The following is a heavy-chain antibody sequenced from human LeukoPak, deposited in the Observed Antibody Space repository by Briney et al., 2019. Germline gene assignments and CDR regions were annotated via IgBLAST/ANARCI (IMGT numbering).Heavy chain of an antibody. D-gene: IGHD2/OR15-2a*01. CDR3: VKDDGWLS. J-gene: IGHJ3*01. CDR2: ISLNSGYI. V-gene: IGHV3-9*01. Sequence: HPGRSLRLSCTASGFTFHDFAMPWVRHAPGKGLDWVSGISLNSGYIGYADSVKGRFIVSRDNAKNSLYLHMNNLRTEDTAFYYCVKDDGWLSWGRGTMVTVSS. CDR1: GFTFHDFA.